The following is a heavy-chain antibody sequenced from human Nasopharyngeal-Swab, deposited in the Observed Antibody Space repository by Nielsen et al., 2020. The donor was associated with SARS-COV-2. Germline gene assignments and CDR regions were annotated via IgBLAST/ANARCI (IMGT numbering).Heavy chain of an antibody. D-gene: IGHD1-1*01. Sequence: SETLSLTCTVSGGSISSGDYYWSWIRQPPGKGLEWIGYIYYSGSTYYNPSLKTRLTISMDKSKNQVSLKLSSVTAADTAVYYCARGGYWTFDYWGQGTLATVSS. CDR2: IYYSGST. CDR1: GGSISSGDYY. CDR3: ARGGYWTFDY. V-gene: IGHV4-30-4*01. J-gene: IGHJ4*02.